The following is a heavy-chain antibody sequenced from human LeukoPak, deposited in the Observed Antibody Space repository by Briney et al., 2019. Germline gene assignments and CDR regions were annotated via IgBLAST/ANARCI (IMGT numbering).Heavy chain of an antibody. CDR1: GYTFTSYA. CDR2: INTNTGNP. V-gene: IGHV7-4-1*02. D-gene: IGHD2-15*01. CDR3: ARRIAATEYYCYGMDV. Sequence: GASVKVSCKASGYTFTSYAMNWVRQAPGQGLEWMGWINTNTGNPTYAQGFTGRFVFSLDTSVSTAYLQISSLKAEDTAVYYCARRIAATEYYCYGMDVWGQGTTVTVSS. J-gene: IGHJ6*02.